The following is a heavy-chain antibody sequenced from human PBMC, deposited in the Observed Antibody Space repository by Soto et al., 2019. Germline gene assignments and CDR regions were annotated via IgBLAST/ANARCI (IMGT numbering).Heavy chain of an antibody. D-gene: IGHD4-17*01. CDR2: IIPIFGTA. J-gene: IGHJ6*02. CDR1: GGTFSSYA. CDR3: ARKRTTVTTYYYYYYGMDV. V-gene: IGHV1-69*13. Sequence: GASVKVSCKASGGTFSSYAISWVRQAPGQGLEWMGGIIPIFGTANYAQKFQGRVTITADESTSTAYMELSSLRSEDTAVYYCARKRTTVTTYYYYYYGMDVWGQGTTVTVSS.